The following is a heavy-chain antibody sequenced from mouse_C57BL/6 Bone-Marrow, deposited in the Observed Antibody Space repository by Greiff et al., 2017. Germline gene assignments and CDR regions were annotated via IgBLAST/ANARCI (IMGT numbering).Heavy chain of an antibody. V-gene: IGHV1-64*01. J-gene: IGHJ1*03. Sequence: QVQLKQPGAELVKPGASVKLSCKASGYTFTSYWMHWVKQRPGQGLEWIGMIHPNSGSTNYNEKFKSKATLTVDKSSSTAYMQLSSLTSEDSAVYYCASPYYYGSSVDVWGTGTTVTVSS. CDR2: IHPNSGST. CDR3: ASPYYYGSSVDV. D-gene: IGHD1-1*01. CDR1: GYTFTSYW.